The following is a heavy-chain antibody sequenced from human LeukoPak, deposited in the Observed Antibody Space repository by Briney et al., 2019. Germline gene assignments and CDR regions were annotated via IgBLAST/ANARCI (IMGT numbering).Heavy chain of an antibody. D-gene: IGHD6-6*01. J-gene: IGHJ4*02. CDR1: GGSISSSNW. CDR3: ARVPEYSYGYFDF. CDR2: VHHTETS. V-gene: IGHV4-4*02. Sequence: SGTLSLTCAVSGGSISSSNWWSWVRQPPGKGLEWIAYVHHTETSKYNPSLKSRVTISIDTSMNQFSLTLSSVTAADTAVYYCARVPEYSYGYFDFWGQGTPVTVSS.